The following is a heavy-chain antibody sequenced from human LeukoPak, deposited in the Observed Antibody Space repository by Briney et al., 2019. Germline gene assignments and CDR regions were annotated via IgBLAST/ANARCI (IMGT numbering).Heavy chain of an antibody. CDR1: GFTFTDLY. V-gene: IGHV3-11*06. CDR2: ISSGSGDI. CDR3: ARGTGWFDPFDY. D-gene: IGHD6-19*01. J-gene: IGHJ4*02. Sequence: PGGSLRLSCAASGFTFTDLYMSWIRQAPGKGLEWLSYISSGSGDIRYADSVKGRFIISRDNAKNTLYLQMNSVRVEDTAVYYCARGTGWFDPFDYWGQGTLDTVSS.